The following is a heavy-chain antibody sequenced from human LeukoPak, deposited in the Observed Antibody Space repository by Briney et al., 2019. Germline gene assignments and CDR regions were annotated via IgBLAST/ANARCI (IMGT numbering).Heavy chain of an antibody. CDR2: ISAYNGNT. CDR1: GYTFTSYG. D-gene: IGHD5-18*01. CDR3: ARDIPTLDPRIQEEVRPYFDY. V-gene: IGHV1-18*01. Sequence: ASVKVSCKASGYTFTSYGISWVRQAPGQGLEWMGWISAYNGNTNYAQKLQGRVTMTTDTSTSTAYMELRSLRSDDTAVYYCARDIPTLDPRIQEEVRPYFDYWGQGTLVTVSS. J-gene: IGHJ4*02.